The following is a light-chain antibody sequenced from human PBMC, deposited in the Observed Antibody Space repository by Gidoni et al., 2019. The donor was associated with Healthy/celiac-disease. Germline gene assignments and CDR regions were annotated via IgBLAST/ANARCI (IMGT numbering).Light chain of an antibody. V-gene: IGKV3-20*01. CDR3: QQYGSSPPYT. J-gene: IGKJ1*01. Sequence: DIVLTQSPGTLSLSPGERATLSCRASQSVSSSYLAWYQQKPGQAPRLLIYGASSRATGIPDRFSGSGSGTDFTLTISRLEPEDFAVYYCQQYGSSPPYTFXQXTKVEIK. CDR2: GAS. CDR1: QSVSSSY.